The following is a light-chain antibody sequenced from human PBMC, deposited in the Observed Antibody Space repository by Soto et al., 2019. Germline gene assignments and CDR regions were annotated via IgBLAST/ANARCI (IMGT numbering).Light chain of an antibody. CDR1: QSVSSTY. J-gene: IGKJ2*01. Sequence: IVLTQSPGTLSLSPGERATLSCRASQSVSSTYLAWYQQKPGQAPRLLISGASSRATGILDRFSGSGSGTDVTLTISSMEPEDFADYYFQHYGTASYTFGHGTNLEIK. CDR2: GAS. V-gene: IGKV3-20*01. CDR3: QHYGTASYT.